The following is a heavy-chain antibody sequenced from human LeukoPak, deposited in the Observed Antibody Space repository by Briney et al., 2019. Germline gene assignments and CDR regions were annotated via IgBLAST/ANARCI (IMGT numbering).Heavy chain of an antibody. J-gene: IGHJ6*03. CDR2: IFPGDSDT. D-gene: IGHD3-3*01. CDR1: GYSFTSYW. CDR3: ARLGRDYDFWSGYGSYYYYMDV. Sequence: GESLKISCKGSGYSFTSYWIGWVRQMPGKGLETMGIIFPGDSDTRYTPSFQGQVIISADKSTGAVYLQWTSLKASDTAIYYCARLGRDYDFWSGYGSYYYYMDVWGKGTTVTVSS. V-gene: IGHV5-51*01.